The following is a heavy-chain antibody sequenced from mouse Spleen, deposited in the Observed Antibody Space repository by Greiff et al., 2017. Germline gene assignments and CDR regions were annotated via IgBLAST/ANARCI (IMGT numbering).Heavy chain of an antibody. CDR2: IYPGDGDT. D-gene: IGHD2-5*01. J-gene: IGHJ3*01. Sequence: VQLVESGPELVKPGASVKISCQASGYAFSSSWMNWVKQRPGKGLEWLGRIYPGDGDTNYNGKFKGKATLTADKSSSTAYMQLSSLTSEDSAVYFCARSYYSNYGFAYWGQGTLVTVSA. V-gene: IGHV1-82*01. CDR1: GYAFSSSW. CDR3: ARSYYSNYGFAY.